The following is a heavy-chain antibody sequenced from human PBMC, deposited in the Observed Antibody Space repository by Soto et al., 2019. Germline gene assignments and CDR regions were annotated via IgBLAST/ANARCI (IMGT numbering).Heavy chain of an antibody. Sequence: GGFLRLSCAASGFTFRSYAMSWVRQAPGKGLEWVSSINNSGDSTYYADSVKGRFTISRDNSKNTLCLQMNSLRADDTAIYYCASRHAGSTVTASRDYWGQGTLVTVSS. CDR1: GFTFRSYA. CDR2: INNSGDST. J-gene: IGHJ4*02. V-gene: IGHV3-23*01. D-gene: IGHD4-17*01. CDR3: ASRHAGSTVTASRDY.